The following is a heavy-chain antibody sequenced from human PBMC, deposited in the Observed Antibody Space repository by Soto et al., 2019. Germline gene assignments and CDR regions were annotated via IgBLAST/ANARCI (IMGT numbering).Heavy chain of an antibody. CDR2: INHNGNN. Sequence: SETLSLTCVVSGGSFSTYCYSWIRQSPGKGLEWIGEINHNGNNNYSPSLKSRVTMSLDTSKNQFSLKLTSVTAADTAVYYCARGGSNDWQVAFDIWGQGTMIT. CDR1: GGSFSTYC. D-gene: IGHD3-9*01. J-gene: IGHJ3*02. V-gene: IGHV4-34*01. CDR3: ARGGSNDWQVAFDI.